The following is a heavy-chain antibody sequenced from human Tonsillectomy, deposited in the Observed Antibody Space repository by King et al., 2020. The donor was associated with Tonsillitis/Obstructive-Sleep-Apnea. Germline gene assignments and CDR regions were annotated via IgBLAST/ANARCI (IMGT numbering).Heavy chain of an antibody. V-gene: IGHV1-69*01. CDR2: IIPMFARA. Sequence: QLVQSGAEVRQPGSSVKVSCKASGGSFRRHAINWVRQARGQGLEWMGGIIPMFARANYAQKFQGSVTITADESTSTAYMELSSLRSEDTAVYFCARLGAPLIYYYMDVWGNGTTVTVSS. J-gene: IGHJ6*03. D-gene: IGHD1-26*01. CDR1: GGSFRRHA. CDR3: ARLGAPLIYYYMDV.